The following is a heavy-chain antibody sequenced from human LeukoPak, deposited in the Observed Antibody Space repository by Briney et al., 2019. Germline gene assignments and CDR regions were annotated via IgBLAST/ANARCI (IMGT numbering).Heavy chain of an antibody. CDR3: ARKKDDGDYHIDY. CDR2: ICYSGRT. CDR1: GGSFSGHY. J-gene: IGHJ4*02. D-gene: IGHD4-17*01. V-gene: IGHV4-31*11. Sequence: PSETLSLTCAVYGGSFSGHYWSWIRQHPGKGLEWIGYICYSGRTYYNPSLKSRVSISVDTSKNQFSLKLSSVTAADTAVYYCARKKDDGDYHIDYWGQGTLVTVSS.